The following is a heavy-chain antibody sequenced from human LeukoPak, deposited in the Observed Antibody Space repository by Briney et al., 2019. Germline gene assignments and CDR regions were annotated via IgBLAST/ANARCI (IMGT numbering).Heavy chain of an antibody. CDR1: GGSISSYF. CDR3: ARVGYYGSGSYYNDNWFDP. D-gene: IGHD3-10*01. J-gene: IGHJ5*02. Sequence: PRESLSLAFSVPGGSISSYFWSWSRRTPGKGLGWVGYIYYSGSTNYKPSLKSRVTRAVDPSKNQFSLKLSSVTAADTAVYYCARVGYYGSGSYYNDNWFDPWGQGTLVTVSS. V-gene: IGHV4-59*01. CDR2: IYYSGST.